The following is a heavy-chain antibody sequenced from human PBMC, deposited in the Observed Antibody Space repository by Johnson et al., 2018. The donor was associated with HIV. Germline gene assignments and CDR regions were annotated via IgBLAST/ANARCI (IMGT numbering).Heavy chain of an antibody. CDR2: ISWNSGSI. D-gene: IGHD3-10*02. Sequence: VQLVESGGVVVQPGGSLRLYCETSRFTFDDYAMHWVRQAPGKGLEWVSGISWNSGSIGYADSVKGRFSLSRDISKNMLYLQMHSLRGDDTGHNVRGLLSLRWAMWG. CDR1: RFTFDDYA. V-gene: IGHV3-9*01. J-gene: IGHJ1*01. CDR3: GLLSLRWAM.